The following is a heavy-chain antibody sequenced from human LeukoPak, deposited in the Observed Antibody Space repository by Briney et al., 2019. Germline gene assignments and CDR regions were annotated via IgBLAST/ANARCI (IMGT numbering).Heavy chain of an antibody. V-gene: IGHV3-48*01. CDR3: ARDTSESIDY. J-gene: IGHJ4*02. CDR2: ISSSSSTI. Sequence: GGSLRLSCAASGFTFSSYSMNWVRQAPGKGLEWVSYISSSSSTIYYADSVKGRFTISRDNAKNSLYLQMNSLRAEDTAVYYCARDTSESIDYWGQGTLVTVSS. CDR1: GFTFSSYS.